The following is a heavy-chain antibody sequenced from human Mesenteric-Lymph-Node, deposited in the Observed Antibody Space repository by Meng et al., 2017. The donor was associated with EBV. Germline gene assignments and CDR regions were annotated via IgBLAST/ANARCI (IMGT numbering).Heavy chain of an antibody. J-gene: IGHJ4*02. CDR1: GDSMRISSYY. CDR3: ARVSSGYLDYYFDY. V-gene: IGHV4-39*07. CDR2: MYYSGST. D-gene: IGHD3-22*01. Sequence: QVPGPGVVNLSSALSLPCTFSGDSMRISSYYRGWIGQPPGKGLEWIGSMYYSGSTHYDPSLKSRITISLDTSKNQFSLKLSSVTAADTAVYYCARVSSGYLDYYFDYWGQGTLVTVSS.